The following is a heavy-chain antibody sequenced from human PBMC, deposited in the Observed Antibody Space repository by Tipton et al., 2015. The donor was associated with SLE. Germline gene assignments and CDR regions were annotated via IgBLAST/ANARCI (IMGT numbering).Heavy chain of an antibody. D-gene: IGHD1-1*01. Sequence: QLVQSGAEVKKPGASVKVSCKASGYTFTSYYLHWVRQAPGQGLEWMGVINPSGGITNYAQKFQGRVTMTRDTSTTTLYMELSSLRSDDTAVYFCARGKNVDTTGGNIADYWGQGTLVTVSS. CDR2: INPSGGIT. CDR1: GYTFTSYY. V-gene: IGHV1-46*01. CDR3: ARGKNVDTTGGNIADY. J-gene: IGHJ4*02.